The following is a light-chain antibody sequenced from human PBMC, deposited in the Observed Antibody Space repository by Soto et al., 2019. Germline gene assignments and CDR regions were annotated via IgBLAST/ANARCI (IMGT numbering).Light chain of an antibody. CDR3: LLVYSGTVV. Sequence: QAVVTQEPSLTVSPGGTVTLTCGSSTGAVTSGQYPYWFQQKPGQAPRTLIYDTTNKQSWSPARFSGSLLGGKAALTLSGAQPEDEADYYCLLVYSGTVVFGGGTKLTVL. CDR1: TGAVTSGQY. J-gene: IGLJ2*01. CDR2: DTT. V-gene: IGLV7-46*01.